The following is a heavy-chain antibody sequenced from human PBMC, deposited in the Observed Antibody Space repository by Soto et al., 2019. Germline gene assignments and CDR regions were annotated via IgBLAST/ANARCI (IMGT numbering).Heavy chain of an antibody. J-gene: IGHJ6*02. CDR3: ARIFRYFDWLAPGDGKDV. CDR1: GFSLSNARMG. Sequence: SGPTLVNPTETLTLTCTVSGFSLSNARMGVSWIRQPPGKALEWLAHIFSNDEKSYSTSLKSRLTISKDTSKSQVVLTMTNMDPVDTATYYCARIFRYFDWLAPGDGKDVWSQGTTVTVSS. V-gene: IGHV2-26*01. D-gene: IGHD3-9*01. CDR2: IFSNDEK.